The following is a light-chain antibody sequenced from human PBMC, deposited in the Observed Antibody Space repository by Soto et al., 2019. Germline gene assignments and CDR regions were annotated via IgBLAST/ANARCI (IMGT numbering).Light chain of an antibody. V-gene: IGLV2-11*01. Sequence: QSALTQPRSVSGSPGQSVTISCTGTSSDVGGYNYVSWYQRHPGKAPKLMIYDVSKRPSGVPDRFSGSKSGNTASLPISGLQAEDEADYYCCSYSGSYTFVVFGGGTQLTVL. CDR1: SSDVGGYNY. J-gene: IGLJ2*01. CDR2: DVS. CDR3: CSYSGSYTFVV.